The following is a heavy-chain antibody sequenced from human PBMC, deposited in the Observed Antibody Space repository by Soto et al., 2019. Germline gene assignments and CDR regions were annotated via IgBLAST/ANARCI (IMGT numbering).Heavy chain of an antibody. D-gene: IGHD6-6*01. CDR2: ISGYTGNT. V-gene: IGHV1-18*04. CDR1: GYRFSGYG. Sequence: QVQLVQSGAEVKKPGASVKVSCKASGYRFSGYGISWARLAPGQGLEWMGWISGYTGNTQYSQKFQGRVTMTADTSTSTAFMELRGLGSDDTAVYFWARRPLASRPSWFDPWGPGTLVTVSS. CDR3: ARRPLASRPSWFDP. J-gene: IGHJ5*02.